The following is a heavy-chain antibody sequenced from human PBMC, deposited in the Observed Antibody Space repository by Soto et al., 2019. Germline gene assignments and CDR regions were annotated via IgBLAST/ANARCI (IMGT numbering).Heavy chain of an antibody. CDR1: GYTFTSYG. V-gene: IGHV1-18*01. J-gene: IGHJ3*02. CDR3: ARVWGIVVVVAATLGAFDI. D-gene: IGHD2-15*01. CDR2: ISAYNGNT. Sequence: QVQLVQSGAEVKKPGASVKVSCKASGYTFTSYGISWVRQAPGQGLEWMGWISAYNGNTNYAQKLQGRVTMTTDTSTSTAYMELRCLRSDDTAVYYCARVWGIVVVVAATLGAFDIWGQGTMVTVSS.